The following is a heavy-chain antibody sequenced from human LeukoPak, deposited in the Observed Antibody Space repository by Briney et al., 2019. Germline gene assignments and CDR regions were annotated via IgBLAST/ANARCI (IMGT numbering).Heavy chain of an antibody. D-gene: IGHD2-15*01. CDR2: IKQDGSEK. V-gene: IGHV3-7*01. CDR3: ARVRYCSGGSCYFKRTDWYFDL. J-gene: IGHJ2*01. Sequence: GGSLRLPCAASGFTFSSYWMSWVRQAPGKGLEWVANIKQDGSEKYYVDSVKGRFTISRDNAKNSLYLQMNSLRAEDTAVYYCARVRYCSGGSCYFKRTDWYFDLWGRGTLVTVSS. CDR1: GFTFSSYW.